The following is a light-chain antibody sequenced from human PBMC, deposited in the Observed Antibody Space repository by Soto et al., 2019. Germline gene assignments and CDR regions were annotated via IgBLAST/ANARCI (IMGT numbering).Light chain of an antibody. CDR2: DVR. V-gene: IGLV2-14*03. CDR1: TSDIGAYEH. CDR3: ASKTTSSTVL. Sequence: QSALTQPSSMSWSPGQSITISCTGTTSDIGAYEHVSWYQQRPGRAPKVLIYDVRIRPSEVSNRFSGSKSGDTASLTISGLQAGDEAVYYCASKTTSSTVLFGGGTKVTVL. J-gene: IGLJ3*02.